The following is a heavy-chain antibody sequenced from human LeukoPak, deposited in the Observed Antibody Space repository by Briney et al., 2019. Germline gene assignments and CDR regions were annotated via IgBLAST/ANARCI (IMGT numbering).Heavy chain of an antibody. CDR2: INPSGGST. CDR3: ARVDSSSWYGLW. D-gene: IGHD6-13*01. V-gene: IGHV1-46*01. J-gene: IGHJ4*02. Sequence: ASVKVSCKASGYTFTNYYIHWVRQAPGQGLECMGIINPSGGSTSYAQKFQGRVTMTRDMSTSTVYMELSSLRSDDTAVYYCARVDSSSWYGLWWGQGTLVTVSS. CDR1: GYTFTNYY.